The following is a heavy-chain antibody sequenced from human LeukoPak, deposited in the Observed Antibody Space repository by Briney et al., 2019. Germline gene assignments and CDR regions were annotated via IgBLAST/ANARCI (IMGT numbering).Heavy chain of an antibody. CDR2: INAGNGNT. V-gene: IGHV1-3*01. CDR3: ARGIYGGWELLPFDY. CDR1: GYTFTSYA. D-gene: IGHD1-26*01. Sequence: ASVKVSCKASGYTFTSYAMHWVRQAPGQRLEWMGWINAGNGNTKYSQKFQGRVTITRDTSASTAYMELSSLRSEDTAVYYCARGIYGGWELLPFDYWGQGALITVSS. J-gene: IGHJ4*02.